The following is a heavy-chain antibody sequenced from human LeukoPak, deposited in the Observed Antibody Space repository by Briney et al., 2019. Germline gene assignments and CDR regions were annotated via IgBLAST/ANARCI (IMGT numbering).Heavy chain of an antibody. J-gene: IGHJ4*02. CDR1: GFTFDDYA. CDR3: AKDVDYYDSTSFDY. Sequence: PGGSLRLSCAASGFTFDDYAMHWVRQAPGKGLEWVSLISGDGGSTYYADSVKGRFTISRDNSKNSLYLQMNSLRTEDTALYYCAKDVDYYDSTSFDYWGQGTLVTVSS. V-gene: IGHV3-43*02. D-gene: IGHD3-22*01. CDR2: ISGDGGST.